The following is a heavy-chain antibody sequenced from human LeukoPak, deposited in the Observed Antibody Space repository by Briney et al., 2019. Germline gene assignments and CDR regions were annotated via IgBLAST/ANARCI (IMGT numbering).Heavy chain of an antibody. Sequence: GGSLRLSCAASGFTFSSYTMSWVRQAPGKGLEWVSGISHIGGSTYYADSVKGRFTISRDNSKNTLYVQVNSLGTEDTAAYYCAKGSYYDSSGSFYFDYWGQGTPVTVSS. D-gene: IGHD3-22*01. CDR2: ISHIGGST. CDR3: AKGSYYDSSGSFYFDY. CDR1: GFTFSSYT. V-gene: IGHV3-23*01. J-gene: IGHJ4*02.